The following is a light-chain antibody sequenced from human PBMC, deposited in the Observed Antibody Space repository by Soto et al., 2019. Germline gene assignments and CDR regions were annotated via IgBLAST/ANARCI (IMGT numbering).Light chain of an antibody. CDR1: QSISSY. CDR3: QQSYSTPRT. V-gene: IGKV1-39*01. CDR2: AAS. J-gene: IGKJ1*01. Sequence: DIQMTQSPSSLSASVLDRVTMTCRASQSISSYLNWYQQKPGKAPKLLIYAASSLQSGVPSRFSGSGSGTDFTLTISSLQPEDFATYYCQQSYSTPRTFGQGTKVDIK.